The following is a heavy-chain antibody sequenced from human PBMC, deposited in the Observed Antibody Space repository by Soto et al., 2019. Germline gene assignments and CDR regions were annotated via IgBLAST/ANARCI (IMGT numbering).Heavy chain of an antibody. CDR3: AKESYSSSSYYYGMDV. Sequence: QVQLVESGGGVVQPGRSLRLSCAASGFTFSSYGMHWVRQAPGEGLEWVAVISYDGSNKYYADSVNGRFTISRDNSKHSLFLQMNSLRGEDTAVYYCAKESYSSSSYYYGMDVWGQGTTVTVSS. V-gene: IGHV3-30*18. D-gene: IGHD6-6*01. J-gene: IGHJ6*02. CDR2: ISYDGSNK. CDR1: GFTFSSYG.